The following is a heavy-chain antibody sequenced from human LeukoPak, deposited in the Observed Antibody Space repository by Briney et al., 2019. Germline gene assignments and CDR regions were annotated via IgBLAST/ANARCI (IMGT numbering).Heavy chain of an antibody. Sequence: GGSLRLSCAASGFTFSSYEMNWVRQAPGKGLEWVSYIRSSSSTIYYADSVKGRFTISRDNAKNSLYLQMNSLRAEDTAIYYCARDPYNGNYGDSYYYYMDVWGKGTTVTISS. CDR1: GFTFSSYE. V-gene: IGHV3-48*03. CDR3: ARDPYNGNYGDSYYYYMDV. CDR2: IRSSSSTI. D-gene: IGHD1-26*01. J-gene: IGHJ6*03.